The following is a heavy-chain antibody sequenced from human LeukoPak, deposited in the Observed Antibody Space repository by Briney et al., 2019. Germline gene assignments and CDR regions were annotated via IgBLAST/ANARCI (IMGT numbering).Heavy chain of an antibody. J-gene: IGHJ6*02. D-gene: IGHD6-13*01. Sequence: ASVKVSCKASGYTFTSYDINWVRQATGQGLEWMGWMNPNSGNTGYAQEFQGRVTMTRNTSLSTAYMELSSLRSEDTAVYYCAATAAAGTNYYYYGMDVWGQGTTVTVSS. CDR1: GYTFTSYD. CDR3: AATAAAGTNYYYYGMDV. V-gene: IGHV1-8*01. CDR2: MNPNSGNT.